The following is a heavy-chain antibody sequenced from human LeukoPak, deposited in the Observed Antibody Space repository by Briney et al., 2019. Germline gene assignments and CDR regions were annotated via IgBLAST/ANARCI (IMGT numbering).Heavy chain of an antibody. D-gene: IGHD3-3*01. Sequence: SETLSLTCTVSGDSMNEYYWSWVRQPPGKGLELIGYVFYTGRANYRPSLKNRVTISLDTSKNQFSLRLSSVTAADTAVYYCARYGYYAYDYWGQGNLVTVSS. CDR1: GDSMNEYY. V-gene: IGHV4-59*01. J-gene: IGHJ4*02. CDR2: VFYTGRA. CDR3: ARYGYYAYDY.